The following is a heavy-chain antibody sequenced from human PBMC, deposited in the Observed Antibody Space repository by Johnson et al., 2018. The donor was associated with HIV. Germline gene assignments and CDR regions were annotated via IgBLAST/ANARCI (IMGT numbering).Heavy chain of an antibody. CDR2: IRSKTYGGTT. CDR1: EFSFSTYA. Sequence: VQLVESGGGLVQPGGSLRLSCAASEFSFSTYAMSWVRQAPGKGLEWISFIRSKTYGGTTEYAASVKGRFTISRDDSKNTLYLQMNSLRAEDTAVYYCAKDQNRDDAFDIWGQGTMVTVSS. J-gene: IGHJ3*02. D-gene: IGHD1-14*01. CDR3: AKDQNRDDAFDI. V-gene: IGHV3-49*04.